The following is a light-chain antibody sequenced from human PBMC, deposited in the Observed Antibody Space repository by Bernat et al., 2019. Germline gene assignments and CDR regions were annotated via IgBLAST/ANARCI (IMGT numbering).Light chain of an antibody. CDR1: SSDVGGYNY. J-gene: IGLJ3*02. V-gene: IGLV2-14*03. CDR3: SSYTSSSTLV. CDR2: DVP. Sequence: QSALTQPASVSGPPGQSITISCTGTSSDVGGYNYVSCYQQHPGRSPKLMIYDVPDRPSGISNRFSGPKSGNTASLTISGILAADEADYYCSSYTSSSTLVFGGGTKLTVL.